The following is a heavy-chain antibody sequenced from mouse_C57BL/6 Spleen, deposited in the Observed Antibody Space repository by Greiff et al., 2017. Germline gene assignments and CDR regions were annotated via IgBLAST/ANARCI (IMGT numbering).Heavy chain of an antibody. CDR1: GFSLTSYG. V-gene: IGHV2-2*01. J-gene: IGHJ4*01. CDR3: ARNYGNYVYAMDY. CDR2: IWSGGST. D-gene: IGHD2-1*01. Sequence: QVQLKESGPGLVQPSQSLSITCTVSGFSLTSYGVHWVRQSPGKGLEWLGVIWSGGSTDYNAAFISRLSISKDNSKSQVFFKMNSLQADGTAIYYCARNYGNYVYAMDYWGQGTSVTVSS.